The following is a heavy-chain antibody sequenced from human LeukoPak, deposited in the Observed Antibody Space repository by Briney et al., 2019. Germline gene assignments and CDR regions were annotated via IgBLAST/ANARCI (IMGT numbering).Heavy chain of an antibody. V-gene: IGHV4-39*01. J-gene: IGHJ6*03. D-gene: IGHD4-17*01. CDR2: IFNSGST. CDR3: ARVNDGDRYYYYYYMDV. Sequence: PSETLSLTCTVSGGSISSSKYYWGWIRQPPGKGLEWIDTIFNSGSTHYNPSLKSRVTISVDTSKNQFSLKLSSVTAADTAVYYCARVNDGDRYYYYYYMDVWGKGTTVTVSS. CDR1: GGSISSSKYY.